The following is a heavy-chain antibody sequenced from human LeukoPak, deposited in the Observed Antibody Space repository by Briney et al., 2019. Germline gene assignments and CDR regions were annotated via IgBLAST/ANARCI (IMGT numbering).Heavy chain of an antibody. CDR2: VHNDGDTK. J-gene: IGHJ4*02. CDR3: ARESAAGSFFDY. D-gene: IGHD6-13*01. Sequence: GGSLRLSCAASGFTFSSYYMHWVRQAPGKCLEWVAVVHNDGDTKYFGDSVKGRFTISRDNSKNTLYLQMNRLRAEDTAVYYCARESAAGSFFDYWGQGTLVTVSS. V-gene: IGHV3-33*01. CDR1: GFTFSSYY.